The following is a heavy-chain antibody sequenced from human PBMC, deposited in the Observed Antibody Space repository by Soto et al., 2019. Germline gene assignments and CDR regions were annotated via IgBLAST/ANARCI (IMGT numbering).Heavy chain of an antibody. CDR1: GFTFSSYS. D-gene: IGHD1-1*01. V-gene: IGHV3-21*01. CDR3: ARLLEGDYWYFDL. Sequence: PGGSLRLSCAASGFTFSSYSMNWVRQAPGKGLEWVSSISSRSTYIYYADSLKGRFTISRDSAKNSLYLQMNSLRAEDTAVYYCARLLEGDYWYFDLWGRGTLVTVSS. J-gene: IGHJ2*01. CDR2: ISSRSTYI.